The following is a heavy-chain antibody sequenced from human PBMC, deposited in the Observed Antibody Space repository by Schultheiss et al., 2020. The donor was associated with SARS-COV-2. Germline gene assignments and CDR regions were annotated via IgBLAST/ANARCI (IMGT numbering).Heavy chain of an antibody. CDR2: ISYDGSNK. Sequence: GGSLRLSCAASGFTFSSYAMHWVRQAPGKGLEWVAVISYDGSNKYYADSVKGRFTISRDNSKNTLYLQMNSLRAEDTAVYYCARGIYQIKYDYTERAFDYWGQGTLVTVSS. CDR1: GFTFSSYA. V-gene: IGHV3-30*01. D-gene: IGHD4-11*01. CDR3: ARGIYQIKYDYTERAFDY. J-gene: IGHJ4*02.